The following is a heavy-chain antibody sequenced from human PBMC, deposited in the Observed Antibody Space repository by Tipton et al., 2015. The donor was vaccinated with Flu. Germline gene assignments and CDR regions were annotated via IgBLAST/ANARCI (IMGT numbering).Heavy chain of an antibody. CDR1: GHSIRSAYY. J-gene: IGHJ4*02. Sequence: TLSLTCTISGHSIRSAYYWGWVRRPPGKGLEWIGTIYHSGTTHYNPSLKSRLTISVDTSKNQFSLRLSSVTAADTAVYYCARHTGDSVRGVIDYWGQGTLVTVSS. CDR2: IYHSGTT. V-gene: IGHV4-38-2*02. CDR3: ARHTGDSVRGVIDY. D-gene: IGHD3-10*02.